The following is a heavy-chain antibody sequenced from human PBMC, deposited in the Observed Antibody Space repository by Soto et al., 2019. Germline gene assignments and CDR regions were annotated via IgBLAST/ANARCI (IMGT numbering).Heavy chain of an antibody. Sequence: SETLSLTCTVSGGSISSYYWSWIRQPPGKGLEWIGYIYYSGSTNYNPSLKSRVTISVDTSKNQFSLKLSSVTAADTAVYYCARVPYYDSSGFHFDYWGQGTLVTVSS. CDR3: ARVPYYDSSGFHFDY. CDR1: GGSISSYY. V-gene: IGHV4-59*01. D-gene: IGHD3-22*01. CDR2: IYYSGST. J-gene: IGHJ4*02.